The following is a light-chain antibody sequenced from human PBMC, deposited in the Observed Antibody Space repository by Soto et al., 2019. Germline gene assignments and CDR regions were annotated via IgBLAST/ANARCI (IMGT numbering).Light chain of an antibody. CDR3: QQNNDWPPIT. CDR2: GAS. CDR1: QSVSSD. Sequence: EVVMTQSPATLSLSPGERATLSCRASQSVSSDLAWYQQKPGQAPRLLIYGASTRATDIPARFSGGGSGTEFTLTISNLQSEDFGIYYCQQNNDWPPITFGPGTKVDIK. V-gene: IGKV3-15*01. J-gene: IGKJ3*01.